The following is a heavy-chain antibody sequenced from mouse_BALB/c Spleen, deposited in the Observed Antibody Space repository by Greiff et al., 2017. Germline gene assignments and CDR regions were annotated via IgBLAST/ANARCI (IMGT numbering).Heavy chain of an antibody. Sequence: DVMLVESGGGLVKPGGSLKLSCAASGFTFSSYAMSWVRQTPEKRLEWVASISSGGSTYYPDSVKGRFTISRDNARNILYLQMSSLRSEDTAMYYCAREDYYGSSYWYFDVWGAGTTVTVSS. D-gene: IGHD1-1*01. V-gene: IGHV5-6-5*01. J-gene: IGHJ1*01. CDR2: ISSGGST. CDR3: AREDYYGSSYWYFDV. CDR1: GFTFSSYA.